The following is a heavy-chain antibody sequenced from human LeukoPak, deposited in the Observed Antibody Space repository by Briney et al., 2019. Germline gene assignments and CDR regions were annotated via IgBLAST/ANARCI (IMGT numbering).Heavy chain of an antibody. CDR3: AKLGVPTTNWFDP. D-gene: IGHD7-27*01. Sequence: GGSLRLSCAASGFTFSDYYMSWIRQAPGKGLEWVSYISSSGSTIYYADSVKGRFTLSRDNAKNSLYLQMNSLRAEDTAVYYCAKLGVPTTNWFDPWGQGTLVTVSS. CDR2: ISSSGSTI. J-gene: IGHJ5*02. V-gene: IGHV3-11*01. CDR1: GFTFSDYY.